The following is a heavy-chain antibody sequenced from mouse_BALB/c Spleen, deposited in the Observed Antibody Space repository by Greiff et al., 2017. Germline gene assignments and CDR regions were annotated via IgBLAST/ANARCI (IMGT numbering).Heavy chain of an antibody. CDR2: IYPGGGYT. CDR1: GYTFTNYW. CDR3: ARWDTVVAKPAWFAY. J-gene: IGHJ3*01. Sequence: QVQLQQSGAELVRPGTSVKISCKASGYTFTNYWLGWVKQRPGHGLEWIGDIYPGGGYTNYNEKFKGKATLTADTSSSTAYMQLSSLTSEDSAVYFCARWDTVVAKPAWFAYWGQGTLVTVSA. D-gene: IGHD1-1*01. V-gene: IGHV1-63*02.